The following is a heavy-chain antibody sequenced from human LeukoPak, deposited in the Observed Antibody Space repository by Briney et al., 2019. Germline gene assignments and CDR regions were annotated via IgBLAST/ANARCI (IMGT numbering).Heavy chain of an antibody. J-gene: IGHJ4*02. CDR1: GYTFTSYY. V-gene: IGHV1-46*01. Sequence: GASVKVSCKASGYTFTSYYMHWVRQAPGQGLEWMGIINPSGGSTSYAQKFQGRVTMTRDMSTSTVYMELSSLRSEDTAVYYRAREPRRDGYKIRGGVDYWGQGTLVTVSS. CDR2: INPSGGST. CDR3: AREPRRDGYKIRGGVDY. D-gene: IGHD5-24*01.